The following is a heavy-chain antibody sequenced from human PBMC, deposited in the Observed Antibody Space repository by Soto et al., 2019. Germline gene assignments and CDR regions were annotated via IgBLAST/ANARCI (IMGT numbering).Heavy chain of an antibody. V-gene: IGHV3-11*04. D-gene: IGHD3-16*02. CDR3: ARETRCPFAH. Sequence: QVQLVESGGGLVKPGGSLRLSCAASGFTFSDYYMSWIRQAPGKGLEWVSYISSSGSTIYYADSVKGRFTISRDDAKNAMYLQMNIRRAEDTAVYYCARETRCPFAHWCEGTLVTVSS. CDR1: GFTFSDYY. J-gene: IGHJ4*02. CDR2: ISSSGSTI.